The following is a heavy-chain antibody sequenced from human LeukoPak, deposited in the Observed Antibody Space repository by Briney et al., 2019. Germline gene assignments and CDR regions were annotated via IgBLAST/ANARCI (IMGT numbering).Heavy chain of an antibody. V-gene: IGHV3-23*01. CDR2: ISGSGGST. J-gene: IGHJ4*02. Sequence: PGGSLRLSCAASGFTFSSYAMSWVRQTPGKGLEWVSAISGSGGSTYYADSVKGRFTISRDNSKNSLYLQMNSLRAEDTALYYCARSGTRLTPYVEGADYWGQGTLVSVSS. D-gene: IGHD4-17*01. CDR3: ARSGTRLTPYVEGADY. CDR1: GFTFSSYA.